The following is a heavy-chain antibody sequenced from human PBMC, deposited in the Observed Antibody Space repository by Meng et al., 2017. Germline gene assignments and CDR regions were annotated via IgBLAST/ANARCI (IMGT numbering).Heavy chain of an antibody. CDR2: ISSSGSTI. V-gene: IGHV3-11*01. CDR1: GFTFSDYY. Sequence: GQRLESGGGLDKPGGSLRLSCAASGFTFSDYYMSWIRQAPGKGLEWVSYISSSGSTIYYADSVKGRFTISRDNAKNSLYLQMNSLRAEDTAVYYCARCQEQWLPFDYWGQGTLVTVSS. CDR3: ARCQEQWLPFDY. J-gene: IGHJ4*02. D-gene: IGHD6-19*01.